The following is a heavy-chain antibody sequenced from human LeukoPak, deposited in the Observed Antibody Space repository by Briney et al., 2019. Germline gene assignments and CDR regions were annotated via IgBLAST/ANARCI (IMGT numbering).Heavy chain of an antibody. CDR1: GFTFSSYS. V-gene: IGHV3-21*01. CDR3: ARVDDLWSPSRVDY. D-gene: IGHD3-3*01. CDR2: ISSSSSYI. Sequence: GGSLRLSCAASGFTFSSYSMNWVRQAPGKGLEWVSSISSSSSYIYYADSVKGRFTISRDNAKNSLYLQMNSLRAEDTAVYYCARVDDLWSPSRVDYWGQGTLVTVSS. J-gene: IGHJ4*02.